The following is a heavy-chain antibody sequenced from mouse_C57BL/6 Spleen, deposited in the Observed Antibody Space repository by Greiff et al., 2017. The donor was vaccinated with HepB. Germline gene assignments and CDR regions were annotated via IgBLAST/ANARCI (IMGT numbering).Heavy chain of an antibody. D-gene: IGHD1-1*01. CDR1: GYAFSSSW. Sequence: VQLQQSGPELVKPGASVKISCKASGYAFSSSWMNWVKQRPGKGLEWIGRIYPGDGDTNYNGKFKGKATLTADKSSSTAYMQLSSLTSEDSAVYFCARGVVGGWYFDVWGTGTTVTVSS. V-gene: IGHV1-82*01. CDR3: ARGVVGGWYFDV. J-gene: IGHJ1*03. CDR2: IYPGDGDT.